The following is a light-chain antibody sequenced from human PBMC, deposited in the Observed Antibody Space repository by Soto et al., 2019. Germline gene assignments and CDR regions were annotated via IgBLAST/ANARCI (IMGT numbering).Light chain of an antibody. J-gene: IGKJ1*01. CDR1: QSISSY. CDR2: AAS. Sequence: DIQMTQSPSSLSASVGDRVTITCRASQSISSYLNWYQQKPGKAPKLLIYAASSLQSGVPSRFSGSGSGTDFTLTISSLQPEDFATYYCQQTWTFGQGTKVEIK. CDR3: QQTWT. V-gene: IGKV1-39*01.